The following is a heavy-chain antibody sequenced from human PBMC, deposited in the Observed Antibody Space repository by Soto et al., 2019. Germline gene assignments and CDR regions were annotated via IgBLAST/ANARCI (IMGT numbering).Heavy chain of an antibody. V-gene: IGHV4-59*12. CDR2: VHYSGST. D-gene: IGHD3-22*01. J-gene: IGHJ4*02. CDR3: ARDRAAGDYDSSGYYKVMDY. Sequence: PSETLSLTCTVSGGSISSYYWSWIRQPPGKALEWIGYVHYSGSTNYNPSLKSRLTISVDTSNNQFSLKLTSVTAADTAVYYCARDRAAGDYDSSGYYKVMDYWGQGTLVTVSS. CDR1: GGSISSYY.